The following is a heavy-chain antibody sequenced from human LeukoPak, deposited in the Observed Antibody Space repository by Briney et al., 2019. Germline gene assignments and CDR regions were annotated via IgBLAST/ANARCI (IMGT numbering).Heavy chain of an antibody. CDR3: ARIQLGMKLPTSYYFDY. CDR1: GGSISSYY. J-gene: IGHJ4*02. CDR2: IYYSEST. Sequence: KSSETLSLTCTVSGGSISSYYWSWIRQPPGKGLEWIGYIYYSESTNYNPSLKSRVTISVDTSKNQFSLKLSSVTAADTAVYYCARIQLGMKLPTSYYFDYWGQGTLVTVSS. V-gene: IGHV4-59*08. D-gene: IGHD7-27*01.